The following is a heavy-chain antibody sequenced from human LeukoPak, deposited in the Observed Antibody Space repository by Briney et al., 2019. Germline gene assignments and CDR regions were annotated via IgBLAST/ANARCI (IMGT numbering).Heavy chain of an antibody. CDR1: GGSISSYY. D-gene: IGHD1-1*01. V-gene: IGHV4-59*01. CDR3: ARVGGTNYYYYGMDV. CDR2: IYDSGST. J-gene: IGHJ6*02. Sequence: PSEILSLTCTVSGGSISSYYWSWIRQPPGKGLEWIGYIYDSGSTNYNPSLKSRVTISVDTSKNQLSLKLSSVTAADTAVYYCARVGGTNYYYYGMDVWGQGTTVTVSS.